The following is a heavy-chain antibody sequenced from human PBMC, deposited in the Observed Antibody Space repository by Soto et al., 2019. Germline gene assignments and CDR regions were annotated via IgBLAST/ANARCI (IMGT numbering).Heavy chain of an antibody. CDR1: GLTGSGKKY. CDR3: ESWHEREHAYDV. Sequence: DVQLVESGGGLIQPGESLRLSCAPFGLTGSGKKYVAWVRQAPGKGLEWGSALYDVDGSFYADSVKGRFTTSSDSSKTTVYLQMNGLRPDGTAVYSCESWHEREHAYDVWGQGTTVTVSS. D-gene: IGHD1-1*01. J-gene: IGHJ3*01. V-gene: IGHV3-53*01. CDR2: LYDVDGS.